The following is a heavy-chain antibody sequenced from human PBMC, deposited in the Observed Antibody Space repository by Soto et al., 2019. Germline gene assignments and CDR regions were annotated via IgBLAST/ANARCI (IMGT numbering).Heavy chain of an antibody. Sequence: SGPTLVNPTQTLTLTCTFSGFSLSTSGVGVVWIRHPPGKALEWLALIYWNDDKRYSPSLKSRLTITKDTSKNQVVLTMNNMDTVEKDTYYCAHSIVVVTATSPAAFDYWGQGTLVTVSS. J-gene: IGHJ4*02. CDR1: GFSLSTSGVG. CDR2: IYWNDDK. V-gene: IGHV2-5*01. CDR3: AHSIVVVTATSPAAFDY. D-gene: IGHD2-21*02.